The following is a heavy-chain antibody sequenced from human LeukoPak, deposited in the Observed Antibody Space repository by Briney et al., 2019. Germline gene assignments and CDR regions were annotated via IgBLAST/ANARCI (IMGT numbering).Heavy chain of an antibody. CDR2: ISAYNGNT. Sequence: ASVKVSCKASGYTFASYSISWVRQSPGQGLEWMGWISAYNGNTIYAQKVKGRVTMTTDTSTSTAYMELRSLKSDDTAVYYCARASYCSDGSCYFDSLGQGNLVTVSS. CDR1: GYTFASYS. D-gene: IGHD2-15*01. V-gene: IGHV1-18*01. CDR3: ARASYCSDGSCYFDS. J-gene: IGHJ4*02.